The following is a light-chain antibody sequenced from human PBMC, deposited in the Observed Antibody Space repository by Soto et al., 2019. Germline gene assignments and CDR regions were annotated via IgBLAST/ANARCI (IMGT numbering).Light chain of an antibody. CDR1: QSISSN. CDR2: DAS. J-gene: IGKJ5*01. Sequence: EIVMTHSPATLSVSPCERATLSVSASQSISSNLAWYQQKPRQAPRLLIYDASNRVTGIPARFRGSGPGTDFTLTISSLEPDDFAVYYCQQRSNWQITFGQGTRLEI. CDR3: QQRSNWQIT. V-gene: IGKV3D-11*02.